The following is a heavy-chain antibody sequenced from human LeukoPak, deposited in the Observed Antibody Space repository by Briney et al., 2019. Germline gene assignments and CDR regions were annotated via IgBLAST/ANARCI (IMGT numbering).Heavy chain of an antibody. D-gene: IGHD3-10*01. Sequence: GSLRLSRAASGFTFSSYAMHWVRQAPGKGLEWVAVISYDGSNKYYADSVKGRFTISRDNSKNTLYLQMNSLRAEDTAVYYCAREHYYGSNWFDPWGQETLVTVSS. V-gene: IGHV3-30*04. CDR3: AREHYYGSNWFDP. CDR2: ISYDGSNK. J-gene: IGHJ5*02. CDR1: GFTFSSYA.